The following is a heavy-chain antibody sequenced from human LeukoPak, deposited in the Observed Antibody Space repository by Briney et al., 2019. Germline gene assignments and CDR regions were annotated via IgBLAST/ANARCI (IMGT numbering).Heavy chain of an antibody. CDR1: GFTFSSYA. CDR2: ISGSGGST. V-gene: IGHV3-23*01. D-gene: IGHD1-26*01. J-gene: IGHJ6*02. CDR3: AKYVGSYYLGYYYYYGMDV. Sequence: GGSLRISCAASGFTFSSYAMSWVRQAPGKGLEWVSAISGSGGSTYYADSVKGRFTISRDNSKNTLYLQMNSLRAEDTAVYYCAKYVGSYYLGYYYYYGMDVWGQGTTVTVSS.